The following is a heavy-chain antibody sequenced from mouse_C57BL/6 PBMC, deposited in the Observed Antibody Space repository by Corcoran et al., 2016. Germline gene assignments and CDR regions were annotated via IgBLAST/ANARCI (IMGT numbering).Heavy chain of an antibody. CDR1: GYTFTTYG. V-gene: IGHV9-3*01. Sequence: QIQLVQSGPELKKPGETVKISCKASGYTFTTYGMSWVKQAPGKGLKWMGWINTYSGVPTYADDFKGRFAFSLETSASTAYLQINNLKNEDTATYFCARDLWPYYFDYWGQGTTLTVSS. J-gene: IGHJ2*01. D-gene: IGHD1-1*02. CDR3: ARDLWPYYFDY. CDR2: INTYSGVP.